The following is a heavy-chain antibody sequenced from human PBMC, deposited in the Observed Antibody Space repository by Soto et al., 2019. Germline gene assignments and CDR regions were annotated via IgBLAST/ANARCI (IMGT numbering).Heavy chain of an antibody. CDR1: GGSISSSSW. Sequence: SETLSLTCAVSGGSISSSSWWSWVRQPPGKGLEWIGEIYHSGSTNYNPSLKSRVTISVDKSKNQFSLKLSSVTAADTAVYYCATSSPPGLLWFGELGGWFDPWGQGTLVTVS. CDR2: IYHSGST. J-gene: IGHJ5*02. CDR3: ATSSPPGLLWFGELGGWFDP. V-gene: IGHV4-4*02. D-gene: IGHD3-10*01.